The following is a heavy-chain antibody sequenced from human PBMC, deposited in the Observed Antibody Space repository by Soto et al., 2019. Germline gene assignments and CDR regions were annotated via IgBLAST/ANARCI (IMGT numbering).Heavy chain of an antibody. V-gene: IGHV1-69*13. CDR1: GGTFSSYA. CDR3: ARRQRGVIIFDY. CDR2: IIPIFGTA. J-gene: IGHJ4*02. D-gene: IGHD3-10*01. Sequence: SVKVSCKASGGTFSSYAISWVRQAPGQGLEWMGGIIPIFGTANYAQKFQGRVTITADESTSTAYMELSSLRSEDTAVYYCARRQRGVIIFDYWGQGTLVTVSS.